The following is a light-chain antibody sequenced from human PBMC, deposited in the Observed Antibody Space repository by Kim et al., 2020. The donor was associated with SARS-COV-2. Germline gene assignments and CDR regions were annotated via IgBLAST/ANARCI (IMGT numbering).Light chain of an antibody. J-gene: IGLJ2*01. V-gene: IGLV3-19*01. CDR3: KSRDSSGNLLV. Sequence: ALGQTVRITCQGDNLRTYYASWYQQKPGQAPVLVIFGKNNRPSGIPDRCAGSTSGNTASLTITGAQAEDEADYYCKSRDSSGNLLVFGGGTKVTVL. CDR1: NLRTYY. CDR2: GKN.